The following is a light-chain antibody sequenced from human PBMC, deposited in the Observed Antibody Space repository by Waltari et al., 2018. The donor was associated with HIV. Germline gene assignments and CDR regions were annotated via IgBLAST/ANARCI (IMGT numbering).Light chain of an antibody. CDR3: QQYHYVPLT. CDR2: DAS. V-gene: IGKV1-33*01. J-gene: IGKJ4*01. CDR1: QDIRKY. Sequence: DIQMTQSPSSLSASVGDRVTITCQASQDIRKYLNWYQQKPGKAPKLLILDASNLKTGVPSRFSGSGSGTHFTFTINSLQPEDFATYYCQQYHYVPLTFGGGTKVDIK.